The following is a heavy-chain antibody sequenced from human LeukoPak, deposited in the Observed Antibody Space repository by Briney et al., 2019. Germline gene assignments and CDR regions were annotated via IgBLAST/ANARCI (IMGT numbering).Heavy chain of an antibody. CDR1: GGSISSGDYY. CDR2: IYYSGST. J-gene: IGHJ4*02. Sequence: SETLSLTCTVSGGSISSGDYYWSWIRQPPGKGLEWIGYIYYSGSTYYNPSLKSRVTISVDTSKNQFSLKLSSVTAADTAAYYCARAANYRVDYWGQGTLVTVSS. D-gene: IGHD4-11*01. CDR3: ARAANYRVDY. V-gene: IGHV4-30-4*01.